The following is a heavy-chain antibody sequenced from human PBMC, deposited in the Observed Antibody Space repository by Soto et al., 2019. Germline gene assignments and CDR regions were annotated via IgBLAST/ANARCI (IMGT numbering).Heavy chain of an antibody. D-gene: IGHD6-19*01. V-gene: IGHV3-21*01. CDR3: ARAIPLIAVAGTTYYYMDV. Sequence: EVQLVESGGGLVKPGGSLRLSCAASGFTFSSYSMNWVRQAPGKGLEWVSSISSSSSYIYYADSVKGRFTISRDNAKNSLYLQMNSLRAEDTAVYYCARAIPLIAVAGTTYYYMDVWGKGTTVTVSS. CDR2: ISSSSSYI. CDR1: GFTFSSYS. J-gene: IGHJ6*03.